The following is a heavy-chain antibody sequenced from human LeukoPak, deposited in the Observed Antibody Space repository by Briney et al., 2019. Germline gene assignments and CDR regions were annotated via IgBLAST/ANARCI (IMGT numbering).Heavy chain of an antibody. CDR2: ISSNGGST. Sequence: PGGSLRLSCAASGFTFGSYAMHWVRQAPGKGLEYVSAISSNGGSTYYANSVKGRFTISRDNSKNTLYLQMGSLRAEDMAVYYCARVAYLVYCGGDCHGAIDYWGQGTLVTVSS. CDR3: ARVAYLVYCGGDCHGAIDY. V-gene: IGHV3-64*01. CDR1: GFTFGSYA. J-gene: IGHJ4*02. D-gene: IGHD2-21*02.